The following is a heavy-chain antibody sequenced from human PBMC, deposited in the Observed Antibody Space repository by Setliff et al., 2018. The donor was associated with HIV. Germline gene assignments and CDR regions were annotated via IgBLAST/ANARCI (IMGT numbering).Heavy chain of an antibody. V-gene: IGHV4-39*02. J-gene: IGHJ4*02. D-gene: IGHD1-7*01. Sequence: SETLSLTCSVSGVSTSSSTYYWGWIRQPPGKGLEWIGYIFYTGSTYYNPSLKSRVTISVDTSKNHFSLRLSSVTAADTAVYYYATYNWNYVDYFDYWGQGTLVTVSS. CDR2: IFYTGST. CDR1: GVSTSSSTYY. CDR3: ATYNWNYVDYFDY.